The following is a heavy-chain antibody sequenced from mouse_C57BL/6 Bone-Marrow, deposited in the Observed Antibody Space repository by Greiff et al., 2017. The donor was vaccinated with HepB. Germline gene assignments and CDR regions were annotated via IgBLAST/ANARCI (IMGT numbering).Heavy chain of an antibody. J-gene: IGHJ4*01. CDR3: AKEGLVGGYALDY. V-gene: IGHV1-53*01. CDR2: INPSNGGT. Sequence: QVQLQQPGTELVKPGASVKLSCKASGYTFTRYWMHWVKQRPGQGLEWIGNINPSNGGTNYNEKFKSKATLTVDKSSSTAYMQLSSLTSEDSAVYYGAKEGLVGGYALDYWGQGTSVTVSS. CDR1: GYTFTRYW. D-gene: IGHD1-1*01.